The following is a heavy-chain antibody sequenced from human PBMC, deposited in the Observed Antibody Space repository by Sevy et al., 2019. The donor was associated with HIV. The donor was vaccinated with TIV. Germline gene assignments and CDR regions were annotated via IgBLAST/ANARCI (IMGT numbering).Heavy chain of an antibody. V-gene: IGHV3-23*01. Sequence: GGSLRLSCAASGFSLSNYAMNWVRQAPGKGLEWVSRISGSGGSGTKTNYADSVKGRFTISRDDSKNSLFLQLNSLRAEDTAIYYCARKYDSSGYFDYWGQGSLVTVSS. CDR2: ISGSGGSGTKT. D-gene: IGHD3-22*01. CDR3: ARKYDSSGYFDY. CDR1: GFSLSNYA. J-gene: IGHJ4*02.